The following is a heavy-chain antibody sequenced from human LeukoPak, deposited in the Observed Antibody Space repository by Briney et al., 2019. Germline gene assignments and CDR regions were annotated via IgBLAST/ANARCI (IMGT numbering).Heavy chain of an antibody. CDR3: ATSEHHIQRTPGDY. CDR2: ISHSGTT. J-gene: IGHJ4*02. Sequence: SESLSLTCTVSGGSVTLTDNYWGWIRLPPGKGLEWIATISHSGTTYFNPALQSRVSISLDTSKNQFALSLTSVTAAGTTVYDSATSEHHIQRTPGDYWGPGTLVTVSS. CDR1: GGSVTLTDNY. V-gene: IGHV4-39*01. D-gene: IGHD6-25*01.